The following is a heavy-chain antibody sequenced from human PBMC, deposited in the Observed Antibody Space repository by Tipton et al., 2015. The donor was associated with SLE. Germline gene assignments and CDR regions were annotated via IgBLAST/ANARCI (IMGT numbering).Heavy chain of an antibody. J-gene: IGHJ6*02. CDR3: ARVPIVPAAIGPFFYHYYGIDV. CDR2: IYSTGTT. V-gene: IGHV4-39*01. CDR1: GGSIRTSQHY. Sequence: TLSLTCNVFGGSIRTSQHYWGWVRQPPGKGLEWIGSIYSTGTTYYNPSLKSRVTISISVDSSKNEFSLRLDSVTAADTGVYYCARVPIVPAAIGPFFYHYYGIDVWGQGTTVTVSS. D-gene: IGHD2-2*02.